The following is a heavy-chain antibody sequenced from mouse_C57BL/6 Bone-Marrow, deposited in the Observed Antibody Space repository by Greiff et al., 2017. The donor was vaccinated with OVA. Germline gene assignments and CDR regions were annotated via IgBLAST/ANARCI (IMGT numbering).Heavy chain of an antibody. J-gene: IGHJ3*01. CDR3: ARGGTSPFAY. D-gene: IGHD4-1*01. CDR1: GYSFTGYY. Sequence: VQLKESGPELVKPGASVKISCKASGYSFTGYYMNWVKQSPEKSLEWIGEINPSTGGTTYNQKFKAKATLTVDKSSGTAYMQLKSLTSEDSAVYYCARGGTSPFAYWGQGTLVTVSA. CDR2: INPSTGGT. V-gene: IGHV1-42*01.